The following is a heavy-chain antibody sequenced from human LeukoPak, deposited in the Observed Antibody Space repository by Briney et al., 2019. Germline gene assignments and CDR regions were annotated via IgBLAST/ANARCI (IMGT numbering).Heavy chain of an antibody. J-gene: IGHJ5*02. V-gene: IGHV1-18*01. D-gene: IGHD2-2*01. CDR3: ARDKVVPAGNNWFDP. Sequence: ASVTVSCTASGYTFTSYGISWVRQAPGQGLEWMGWISAYNGNTNYAQKLQGRVTITRDTSASTAYMELRSLRSDDTAVYYCARDKVVPAGNNWFDPWGQGTLVTVSS. CDR2: ISAYNGNT. CDR1: GYTFTSYG.